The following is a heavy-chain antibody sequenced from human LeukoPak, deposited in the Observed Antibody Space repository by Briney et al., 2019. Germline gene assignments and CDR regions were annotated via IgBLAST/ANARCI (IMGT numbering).Heavy chain of an antibody. V-gene: IGHV1-2*02. CDR1: GYTFTGYY. J-gene: IGHJ4*02. CDR2: INPNSGST. D-gene: IGHD6-13*01. CDR3: ARDAIAAAGTNDY. Sequence: GASVKVSCKASGYTFTGYYMHWVRQAPGQGLEWMGWINPNSGSTNYAQKFQGRVTMTRDTSISTAYMELSRLRSDDTAVYYCARDAIAAAGTNDYWGQGTLVTVSS.